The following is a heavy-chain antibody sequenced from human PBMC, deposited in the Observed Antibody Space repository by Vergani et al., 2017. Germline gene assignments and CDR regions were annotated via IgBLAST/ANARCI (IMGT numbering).Heavy chain of an antibody. V-gene: IGHV3-30*18. CDR3: AKDGEWEVPAVTRYRTGPTDY. CDR1: GFTFSSYG. Sequence: QVQLVESGGGVVQPGRSLRLSCAASGFTFSSYGMHWVRQAPGKGLEWVAVISYDGSNKYYADSVKGRFTISRDNSKNTLYLQMNSLRAEETAVYYCAKDGEWEVPAVTRYRTGPTDYWGQGTLVTVSS. D-gene: IGHD1-26*01. J-gene: IGHJ4*02. CDR2: ISYDGSNK.